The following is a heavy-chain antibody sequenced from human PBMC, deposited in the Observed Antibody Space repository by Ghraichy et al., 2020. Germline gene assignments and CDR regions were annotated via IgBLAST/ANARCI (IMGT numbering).Heavy chain of an antibody. CDR2: IIPILGIA. V-gene: IGHV1-69*02. CDR3: AGAVAGKRRNTRNDY. D-gene: IGHD6-19*01. Sequence: SVKVSCKASGGTFSSYTISWVRQAPGQGLEWMGRIIPILGIANYAQKFQGRVTITADKSTSTAYMELSSLRSEDTAVYYCAGAVAGKRRNTRNDYWGQGTLVTVSS. CDR1: GGTFSSYT. J-gene: IGHJ4*02.